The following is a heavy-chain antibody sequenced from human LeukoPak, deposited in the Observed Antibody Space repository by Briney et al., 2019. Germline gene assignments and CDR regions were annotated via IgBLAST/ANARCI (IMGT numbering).Heavy chain of an antibody. Sequence: GSLRLSCNTSGFPFGDNAMSWVRQAPGKGLEWVGFIRSQGHGGTTEYAASVKDRFTISRDDSKSIAYLQMNSLKTDDTAVYYCIREFYFDYWGQGTLVTVSP. V-gene: IGHV3-49*04. CDR3: IREFYFDY. CDR2: IRSQGHGGTT. CDR1: GFPFGDNA. J-gene: IGHJ4*02.